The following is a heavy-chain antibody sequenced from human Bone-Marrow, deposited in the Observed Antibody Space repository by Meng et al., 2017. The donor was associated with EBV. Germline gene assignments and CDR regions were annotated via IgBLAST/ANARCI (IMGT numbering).Heavy chain of an antibody. CDR2: INHSGST. J-gene: IGHJ4*02. V-gene: IGHV4-34*01. Sequence: VQLSLWTTALLKPPETLYLTCAFYGGSFRGYYWSWIRQPPGKGLEWIGEINHSGSTNYNPSLKSRVTISVDTSKNQFSLKLSSVTAADTAVYYCARQSARQLVPYYWGQGTLVTVSS. D-gene: IGHD6-6*01. CDR1: GGSFRGYY. CDR3: ARQSARQLVPYY.